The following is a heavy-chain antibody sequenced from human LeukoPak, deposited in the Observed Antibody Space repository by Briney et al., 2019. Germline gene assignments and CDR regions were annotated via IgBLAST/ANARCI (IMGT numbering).Heavy chain of an antibody. Sequence: ASVKVSCKASGYTFTSYGISWVRQAPGQGLGWMGWISAYNGNTNYAQKLQGRVTMTTDTSTSTAYMELRSLRSDDTAVYYCARDTATTTASHPHINYYMDVWGKGTTVTVSS. CDR3: ARDTATTTASHPHINYYMDV. CDR2: ISAYNGNT. D-gene: IGHD1-7*01. V-gene: IGHV1-18*01. J-gene: IGHJ6*03. CDR1: GYTFTSYG.